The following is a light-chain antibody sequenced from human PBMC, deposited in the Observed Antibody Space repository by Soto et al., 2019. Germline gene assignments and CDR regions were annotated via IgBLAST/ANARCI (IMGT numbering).Light chain of an antibody. J-gene: IGKJ4*01. CDR1: QSVGSSN. V-gene: IGKV3-20*01. CDR2: SAS. CDR3: QHYGGSPLLT. Sequence: EVVLTQSPGTLSLSPGERATLSCRASQSVGSSNLVWYQQKPGQAPRLLVSSASGRATGIPDRFSGSGSGTDFTLTISRLEPEDFAVYCGQHYGGSPLLTFGGGTKVEIK.